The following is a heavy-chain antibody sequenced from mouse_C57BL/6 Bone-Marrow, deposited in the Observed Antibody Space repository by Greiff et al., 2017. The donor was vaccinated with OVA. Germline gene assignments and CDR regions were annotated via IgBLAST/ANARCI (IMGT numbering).Heavy chain of an antibody. CDR3: TTSYGSSY. CDR2: IDPENGDT. D-gene: IGHD1-1*01. CDR1: GFNIKDDY. J-gene: IGHJ2*01. Sequence: EVQLQQSGAELVRPGASVKLSCTASGFNIKDDYMHWVKQRPEQGLEWIGCIDPENGDTEYASKFQGKATITADTSSNTAYLQLSSLTSEDTAVYYCTTSYGSSYWGQGTALTVTA. V-gene: IGHV14-4*01.